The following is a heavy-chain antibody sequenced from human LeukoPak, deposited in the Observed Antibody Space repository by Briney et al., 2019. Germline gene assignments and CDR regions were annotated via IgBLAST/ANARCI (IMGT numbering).Heavy chain of an antibody. CDR1: GGSISSYY. J-gene: IGHJ3*02. CDR2: IYYSGST. Sequence: PSETLSLTCTVSGGSISSYYWSWIRQPPGKGLEWIGYIYYSGSTNYNPSPKSRVTISIDTSKNQFSLKLSSVTAADTAVYYCALSTVSGDAFDIWGRGTMVTVSS. CDR3: ALSTVSGDAFDI. V-gene: IGHV4-59*01. D-gene: IGHD2/OR15-2a*01.